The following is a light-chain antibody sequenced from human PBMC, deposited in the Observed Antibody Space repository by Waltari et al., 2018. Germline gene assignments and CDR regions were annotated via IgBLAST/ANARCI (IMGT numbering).Light chain of an antibody. CDR3: HVWDMTSDSWV. V-gene: IGLV3-21*02. Sequence: SYVLTQPRSVSVAPGQTARITCGGQNIGRKSVHWYQQKAGRAPVLVIYDDASRPSGIPGKSSGFISAATATLAISGVEPGDEADYYCHVWDMTSDSWVFGGGTHLAVL. CDR2: DDA. J-gene: IGLJ3*02. CDR1: NIGRKS.